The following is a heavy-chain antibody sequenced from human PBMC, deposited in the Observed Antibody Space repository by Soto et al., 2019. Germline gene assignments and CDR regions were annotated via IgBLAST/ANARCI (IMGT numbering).Heavy chain of an antibody. CDR1: GGSITSSGSS. Sequence: PSETLSLTCTVSGGSITSSGSSWAWLRQTPGKGLEGIGSIFYTGNTYYNPSLWSRVTISADTSKNQCSLEMTSVSAADTAVYYCARHGMGAAGWFDPWGQGTLVSVS. D-gene: IGHD1-26*01. V-gene: IGHV4-39*01. CDR3: ARHGMGAAGWFDP. J-gene: IGHJ5*02. CDR2: IFYTGNT.